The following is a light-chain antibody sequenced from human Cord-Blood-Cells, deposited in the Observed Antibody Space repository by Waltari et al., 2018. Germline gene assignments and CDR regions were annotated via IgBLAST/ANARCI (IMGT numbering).Light chain of an antibody. J-gene: IGLJ2*01. Sequence: QSALTQHASVSGSPGQSITISCTGTSSDGGSYNLVSWYQQHPGKAPKLMIYEGSKRPSGVSNRFSGSKSGNTASLTISGLQAEDEADYYCCSYAGSSTLVFGGGTKLTVL. V-gene: IGLV2-23*01. CDR1: SSDGGSYNL. CDR3: CSYAGSSTLV. CDR2: EGS.